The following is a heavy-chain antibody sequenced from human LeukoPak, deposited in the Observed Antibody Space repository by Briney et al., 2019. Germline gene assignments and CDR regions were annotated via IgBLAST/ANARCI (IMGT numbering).Heavy chain of an antibody. J-gene: IGHJ4*02. CDR3: AREDKVDTAMEFYFDY. Sequence: PGGSLRLSCAASGFTFSDYYMSWIRQAPGKGLEWVSYISSSGSTIYYADSVKGRFTISRDNAKNSLYLQTNSLRAEDTAVYYCAREDKVDTAMEFYFDYWGQGTLVTVSS. V-gene: IGHV3-11*04. CDR2: ISSSGSTI. CDR1: GFTFSDYY. D-gene: IGHD5-18*01.